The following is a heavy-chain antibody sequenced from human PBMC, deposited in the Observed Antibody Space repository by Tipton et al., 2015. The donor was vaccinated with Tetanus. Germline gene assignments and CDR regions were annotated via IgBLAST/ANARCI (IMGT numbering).Heavy chain of an antibody. V-gene: IGHV4-4*07. Sequence: TLSLTCTVSRGPISSYYWSWIRQPAGKGLEWIGHISNGNTDYSPSLKSRVTLSVDTSKNQFSLEVRSVTAADTAVYYCARGITDGYNRRFDYWGQGTRAAVSP. CDR2: ISNGNT. J-gene: IGHJ4*02. D-gene: IGHD5-24*01. CDR1: RGPISSYY. CDR3: ARGITDGYNRRFDY.